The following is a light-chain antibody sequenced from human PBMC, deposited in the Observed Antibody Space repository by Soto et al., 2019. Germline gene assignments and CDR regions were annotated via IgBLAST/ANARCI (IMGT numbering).Light chain of an antibody. Sequence: EIVLTQSPGTLSLSPGERATLSCRASQSVSSSYLAWYQQKPGQAPRLLIYGASSRATGIPDRFSGSGSGTDFTVTISRLEHEDFAVYYCQQYGSSPPTFGQGTKVEIK. CDR2: GAS. J-gene: IGKJ1*01. V-gene: IGKV3-20*01. CDR1: QSVSSSY. CDR3: QQYGSSPPT.